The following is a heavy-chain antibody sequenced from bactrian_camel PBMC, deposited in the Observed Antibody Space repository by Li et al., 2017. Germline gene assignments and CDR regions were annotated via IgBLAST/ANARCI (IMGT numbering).Heavy chain of an antibody. J-gene: IGHJ4*01. V-gene: IGHV3S59*01. D-gene: IGHD7*01. Sequence: VQLVESGGGSVQAGGSLNLSCVASGYTHSRECMGWFRQAPGKEREAVATITYGGVETGYADSVKGRSTISQDNDKNTLYLQMNRLNVEDTALYYCAARAGGDYHAGIYNVFGQGTQVTVS. CDR1: GYTHSREC. CDR2: ITYGGVET.